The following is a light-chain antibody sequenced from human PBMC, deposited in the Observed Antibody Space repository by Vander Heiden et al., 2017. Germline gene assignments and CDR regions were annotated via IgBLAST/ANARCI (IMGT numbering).Light chain of an antibody. CDR1: SRRSYY. CDR2: GKN. CDR3: NSRDSSGNRWV. Sequence: SELTQDPAVSVALGQTVRITCQGDSRRSYYASWYQQKPGQTPVLVIYGKNNRPSGIPDRFSGSSSGNTASLTIAGAQAEDEADYYCNSRDSSGNRWVFGGGTKLTVL. J-gene: IGLJ3*02. V-gene: IGLV3-19*01.